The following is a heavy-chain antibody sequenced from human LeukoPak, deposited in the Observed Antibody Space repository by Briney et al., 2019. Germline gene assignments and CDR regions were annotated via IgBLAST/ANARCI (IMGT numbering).Heavy chain of an antibody. V-gene: IGHV1-46*01. J-gene: IGHJ6*02. Sequence: ASVKVSCKASGYTFTHYYVHWVRQAPGQGLEWMGIINPSSGSTSYAQKFQGRVTMTRDTSTSTVYMELSSLRSEDTAVYYCARDPEQFNWNYGYYYGMDVWGQGTTVTVSS. CDR1: GYTFTHYY. D-gene: IGHD1-7*01. CDR3: ARDPEQFNWNYGYYYGMDV. CDR2: INPSSGST.